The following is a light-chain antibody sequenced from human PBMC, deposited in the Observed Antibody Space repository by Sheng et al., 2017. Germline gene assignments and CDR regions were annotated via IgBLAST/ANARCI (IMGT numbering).Light chain of an antibody. V-gene: IGKV4-1*01. J-gene: IGKJ4*01. Sequence: DIVMTQSPDSLAVSLGERATINCKSSQSVLYSSNNKNYLAWYQQKPGQPPKLLIYWASTRESGVPDRFSGSGSGTDFTLTISSLQAEDVAVYYCQQYHNWPPVTFGGGTKVEFK. CDR1: QSVLYSSNNKNY. CDR2: WAS. CDR3: QQYHNWPPVT.